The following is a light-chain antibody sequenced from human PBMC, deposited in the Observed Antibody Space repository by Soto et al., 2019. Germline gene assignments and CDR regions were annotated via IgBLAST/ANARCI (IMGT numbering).Light chain of an antibody. J-gene: IGLJ1*01. CDR1: SSDVGGYNY. Sequence: QSVLTQPASVSGSPGQSITISCTGTSSDVGGYNYVSWYQQHPGKAPKLMISEVSNRPSGASNRFSGSKSANTASLTISGLQTEDEADYYCGSYTSSSTYVFGTGTKLTVL. CDR3: GSYTSSSTYV. CDR2: EVS. V-gene: IGLV2-14*01.